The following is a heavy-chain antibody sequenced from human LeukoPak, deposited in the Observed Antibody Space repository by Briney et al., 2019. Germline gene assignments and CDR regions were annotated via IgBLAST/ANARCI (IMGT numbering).Heavy chain of an antibody. D-gene: IGHD6-19*01. V-gene: IGHV3-23*01. CDR1: GFTFSSYA. CDR2: ISGSADST. Sequence: QPGGSLRLSCAASGFTFSSYAMSWVRQAPGKGLVWVSAISGSADSTYYADSVKGRFTISRDNSKNTLYLQMNSQRVEDTAVYYCAKTYSSGWYLDYWGQGTLVTVSS. J-gene: IGHJ4*02. CDR3: AKTYSSGWYLDY.